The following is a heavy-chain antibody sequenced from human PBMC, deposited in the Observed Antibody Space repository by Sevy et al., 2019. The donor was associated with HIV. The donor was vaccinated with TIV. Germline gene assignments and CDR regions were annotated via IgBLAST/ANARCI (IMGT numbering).Heavy chain of an antibody. V-gene: IGHV1-2*02. Sequence: ASVKVSCKASGYIFSDYHIHWARQAPGQRLEWMGGINGKSGDKEYAEKFQGRVTMSRDTSISTAYMELTRLQSDDTAVNYCAQVRVGWSAFFDHWGQGTLVTVSS. D-gene: IGHD3-3*01. J-gene: IGHJ4*02. CDR1: GYIFSDYH. CDR3: AQVRVGWSAFFDH. CDR2: INGKSGDK.